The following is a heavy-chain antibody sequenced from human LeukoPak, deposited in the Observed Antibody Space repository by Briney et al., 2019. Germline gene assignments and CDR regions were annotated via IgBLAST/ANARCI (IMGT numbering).Heavy chain of an antibody. Sequence: GGSLRLSCAASGFTFDDYAMHWVRQASEKGLEWVSGISWNSGSIGYADSVKGRFTISRDNAKNSLYLQMNSLRAEDTALYYCAKDITPIYYYYYGMDVWGQGTTVTVSS. V-gene: IGHV3-9*01. CDR1: GFTFDDYA. CDR3: AKDITPIYYYYYGMDV. CDR2: ISWNSGSI. J-gene: IGHJ6*02. D-gene: IGHD3-16*01.